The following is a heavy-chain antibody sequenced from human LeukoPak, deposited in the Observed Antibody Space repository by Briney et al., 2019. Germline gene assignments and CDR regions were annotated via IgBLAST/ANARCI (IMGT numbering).Heavy chain of an antibody. CDR3: ARNGGLESSGWYDY. J-gene: IGHJ4*02. D-gene: IGHD6-19*01. CDR1: GGTFSSYA. V-gene: IGHV1-18*01. CDR2: ISAYNGNT. Sequence: GASVKVSCKASGGTFSSYAISWVRQAPGQGLEWMGWISAYNGNTNYAQKLQGRVTMTTDTSTSTAYMELRSLRSDDTAVYYCARNGGLESSGWYDYWGQGTPVTVSS.